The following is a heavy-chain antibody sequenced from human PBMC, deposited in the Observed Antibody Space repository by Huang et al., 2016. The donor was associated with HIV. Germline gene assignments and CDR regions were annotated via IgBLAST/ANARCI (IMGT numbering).Heavy chain of an antibody. CDR1: GFTFSSYW. Sequence: EVQVVESGGDLVQPGGSLRLSCAASGFTFSSYWMSWVRQPPGKGLEWVAKIKQDGIRKYDVDSVKGRFTISRDNANNSLYLQMNSLRAEDTAVYYCARTVAVAGRPNWFDPWGQGTLVTVSS. V-gene: IGHV3-7*01. CDR2: IKQDGIRK. D-gene: IGHD6-19*01. J-gene: IGHJ5*02. CDR3: ARTVAVAGRPNWFDP.